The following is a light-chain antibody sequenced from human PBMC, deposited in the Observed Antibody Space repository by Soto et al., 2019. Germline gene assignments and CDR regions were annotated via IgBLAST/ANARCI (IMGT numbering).Light chain of an antibody. CDR2: GAS. CDR3: QQYNDWPRT. Sequence: ETVMTQSPATLSVSPGERATLSCRASQSVTISLAWYQQKPGQAPTLLIYGASSRATGTPVRFSGSGSGTEFTLTISSLQSEDFAVYYCQQYNDWPRTFGQGTKVDIK. V-gene: IGKV3-15*01. CDR1: QSVTIS. J-gene: IGKJ2*01.